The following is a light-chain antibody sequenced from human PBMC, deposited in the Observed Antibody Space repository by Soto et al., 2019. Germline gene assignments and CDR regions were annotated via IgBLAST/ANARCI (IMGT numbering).Light chain of an antibody. CDR2: DAS. CDR3: QQRTNWVT. CDR1: QTVYIY. J-gene: IGKJ5*01. V-gene: IGKV3-11*01. Sequence: IVLTQSPATLSVSPGESVTLSCRASQTVYIYLAWYQQKPGQAPRLLIYDASHRATGIPARFSGSASGTDFTLTISSLEPEDFAVYYCQQRTNWVTFGQGTRLEIK.